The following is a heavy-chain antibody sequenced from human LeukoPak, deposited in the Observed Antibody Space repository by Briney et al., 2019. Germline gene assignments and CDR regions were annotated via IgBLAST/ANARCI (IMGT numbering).Heavy chain of an antibody. J-gene: IGHJ4*02. V-gene: IGHV4-34*01. Sequence: SETLSLTCAVYGGSFSGYYWSWIRQPPGKWLKWIGEINHSGSTNYNPSLKSRVTISVDTSKNQFSLKLSSVTAADTAVYYCARGRGYYYDSSRYLDYWGQGTLVTVSS. CDR1: GGSFSGYY. D-gene: IGHD3-22*01. CDR3: ARGRGYYYDSSRYLDY. CDR2: INHSGST.